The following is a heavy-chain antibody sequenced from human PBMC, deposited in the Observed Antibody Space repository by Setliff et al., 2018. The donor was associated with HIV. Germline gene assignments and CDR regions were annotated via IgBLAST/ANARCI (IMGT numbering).Heavy chain of an antibody. V-gene: IGHV4-39*02. D-gene: IGHD1-7*01. CDR3: ARDRSNWNYGKNYMDV. J-gene: IGHJ6*03. CDR2: IYFTGDS. Sequence: WVRQAPGKGLEWIGSIYFTGDSYYDPSLKSRVTISVDTSKNQFSLKLSSVTAADTAVYYCARDRSNWNYGKNYMDVWGKGTTVTVSS.